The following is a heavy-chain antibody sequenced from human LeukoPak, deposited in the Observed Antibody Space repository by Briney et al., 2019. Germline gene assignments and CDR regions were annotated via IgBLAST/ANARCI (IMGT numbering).Heavy chain of an antibody. CDR2: LSGSGITT. CDR3: AKANWVSNADAVW. D-gene: IGHD1-1*01. V-gene: IGHV3-23*01. Sequence: GGSLRLSCAASGFTFSNSAMSWVRQAPGKGLEWVSTLSGSGITTYYADSVKGRFTLSRDDSRNTVFLQLNDLRVEDTAIYYCAKANWVSNADAVWWGQGTRVTVSS. J-gene: IGHJ4*02. CDR1: GFTFSNSA.